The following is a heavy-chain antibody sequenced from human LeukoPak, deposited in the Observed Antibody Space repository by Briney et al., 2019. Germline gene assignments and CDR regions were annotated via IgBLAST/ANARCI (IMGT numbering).Heavy chain of an antibody. CDR1: GFTFSRYW. CDR3: ASIAYSSGWYDY. Sequence: GGSLRLSCAASGFTFSRYWMHWVRQAPGKGLVWVAVIWYDGSNKYYADSVKGRFTISRDNSKNTLYLQMNSLRAEDTAVYYCASIAYSSGWYDYWGQGTLVTVSS. J-gene: IGHJ4*02. CDR2: IWYDGSNK. V-gene: IGHV3-33*08. D-gene: IGHD6-19*01.